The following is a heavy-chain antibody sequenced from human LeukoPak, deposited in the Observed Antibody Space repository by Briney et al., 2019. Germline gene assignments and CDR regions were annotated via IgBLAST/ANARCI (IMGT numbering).Heavy chain of an antibody. Sequence: PGGSLRLSCAASGFTFSKYWMLWVRQAPGKGLESVSRINTDGTVTTYAASRKRLPTVSRENADNTMFLQMNSVRDEDTAVYYCATKQWLAPPPDSWGQGTPVTVSS. CDR1: GFTFSKYW. J-gene: IGHJ4*02. CDR3: ATKQWLAPPPDS. CDR2: INTDGTVT. D-gene: IGHD6-19*01. V-gene: IGHV3-74*01.